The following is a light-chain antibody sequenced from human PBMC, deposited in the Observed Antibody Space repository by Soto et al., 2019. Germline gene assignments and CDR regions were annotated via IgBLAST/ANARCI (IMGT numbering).Light chain of an antibody. CDR3: QQYNSYSRS. J-gene: IGKJ1*01. V-gene: IGKV1-5*03. CDR2: KAS. CDR1: QSISSW. Sequence: DIQMTQSPSTLSASVGDRVTITCRASQSISSWLAWYQQKPGKAPKLLIYKASSLESGVTSRFSGSGSGTEFTLTISSLQPDDFATYYCQQYNSYSRSFGEGIKVEIK.